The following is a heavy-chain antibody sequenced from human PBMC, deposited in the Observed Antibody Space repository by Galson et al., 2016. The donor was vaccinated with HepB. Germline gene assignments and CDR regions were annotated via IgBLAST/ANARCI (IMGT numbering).Heavy chain of an antibody. CDR2: LYSGGST. Sequence: SLRLSCAASGFIVSSNDMSWVRQAPGKGLEWVSVLYSGGSTYYADSVKGRFTISRDNSKNTLHLQMNSLGAEDTAVYYCARDGEYYYGSGSYAETWGQGTLVTVSS. D-gene: IGHD3-10*01. CDR3: ARDGEYYYGSGSYAET. CDR1: GFIVSSND. V-gene: IGHV3-53*01. J-gene: IGHJ5*02.